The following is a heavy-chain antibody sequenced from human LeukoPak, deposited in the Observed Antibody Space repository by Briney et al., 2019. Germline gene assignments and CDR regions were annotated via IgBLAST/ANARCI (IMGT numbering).Heavy chain of an antibody. V-gene: IGHV3-30*18. CDR2: VSFDGSNK. Sequence: GGSLRLSCAASGFTFSSYGMHWVRQTPDKGLEWVAIVSFDGSNKYYAGSVKGRFSISRDNSKNTLYLQMNSLRAEDTSTYYCAKIRSVGTGDAFDIWGQGTMVTVSS. CDR1: GFTFSSYG. J-gene: IGHJ3*02. D-gene: IGHD1-1*01. CDR3: AKIRSVGTGDAFDI.